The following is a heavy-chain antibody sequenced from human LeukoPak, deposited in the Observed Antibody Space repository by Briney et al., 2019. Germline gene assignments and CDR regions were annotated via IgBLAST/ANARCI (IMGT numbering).Heavy chain of an antibody. V-gene: IGHV4-59*01. Sequence: SETLSLTCTVSGGSISSYYWSWIRQPPGKGLEWIGYIYYSGSTNYNPSLKSRVTISVDTSKNQFSLKLSSVTAADTAVYYCARAGCMIVGFDIWGQGTMLTVSS. D-gene: IGHD3-22*01. J-gene: IGHJ3*02. CDR2: IYYSGST. CDR1: GGSISSYY. CDR3: ARAGCMIVGFDI.